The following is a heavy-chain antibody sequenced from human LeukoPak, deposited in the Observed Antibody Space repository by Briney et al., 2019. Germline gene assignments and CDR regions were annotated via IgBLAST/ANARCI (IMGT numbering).Heavy chain of an antibody. J-gene: IGHJ5*02. CDR3: ARGRRVPAAMGNWFDP. D-gene: IGHD2-2*01. CDR1: GFTFSSYW. V-gene: IGHV3-7*01. CDR2: INQDGSEK. Sequence: GGSLRLSCAASGFTFSSYWMSWVRQAPGKGLEWVANINQDGSEKFYADSVKGRFTISRDNAKSSLYLQMNSLRAEDTAVYYCARGRRVPAAMGNWFDPWGQGTLVTVSS.